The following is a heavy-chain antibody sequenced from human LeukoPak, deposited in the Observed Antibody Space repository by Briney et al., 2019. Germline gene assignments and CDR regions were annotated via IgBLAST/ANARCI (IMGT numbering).Heavy chain of an antibody. Sequence: MPSETLSLTCTASGYSISSAFYWGWIRVPPGKGLEWIGSVFHRGTTYYNSSLKSRVNISIDTSKNQFSLKLNSLTAEDTAMYYCVRDGYYGSGSPGWFSPWGPGTLVIVSA. J-gene: IGHJ5*02. CDR1: GYSISSAFY. D-gene: IGHD3-10*01. V-gene: IGHV4-38-2*02. CDR2: VFHRGTT. CDR3: VRDGYYGSGSPGWFSP.